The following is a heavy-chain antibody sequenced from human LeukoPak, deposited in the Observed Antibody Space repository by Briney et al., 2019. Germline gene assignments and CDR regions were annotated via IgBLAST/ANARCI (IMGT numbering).Heavy chain of an antibody. J-gene: IGHJ4*02. V-gene: IGHV4-59*01. Sequence: SETLSLTCTVSGGSISSYYWSWIRQPPGKGLEWIGYIHYSGSTNYNPSLKSRVTISVDTSKNQFSLKLSSVTAADTAVYYCASGNYYDSSGLYYWGQGTLVTVSS. D-gene: IGHD3-22*01. CDR2: IHYSGST. CDR3: ASGNYYDSSGLYY. CDR1: GGSISSYY.